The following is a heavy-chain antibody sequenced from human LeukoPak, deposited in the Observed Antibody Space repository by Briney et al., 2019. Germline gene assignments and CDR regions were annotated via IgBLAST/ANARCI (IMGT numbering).Heavy chain of an antibody. CDR3: ARVRTEWYLDL. CDR2: ISGGGETT. D-gene: IGHD2-8*02. Sequence: GGSLRLSCAASGFTFNNYAMNWVRQAPGKGLEWVSSISGGGETTYYADSAKGRFTIPRDNSQNTLYLQMNSLRAEDTAVYYCARVRTEWYLDLWGRGTLVTVSS. J-gene: IGHJ2*01. V-gene: IGHV3-23*01. CDR1: GFTFNNYA.